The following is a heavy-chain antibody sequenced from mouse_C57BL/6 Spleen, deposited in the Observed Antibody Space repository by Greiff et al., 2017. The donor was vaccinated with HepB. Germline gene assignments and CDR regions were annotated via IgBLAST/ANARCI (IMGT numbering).Heavy chain of an antibody. CDR1: GYSFTDYN. J-gene: IGHJ4*01. D-gene: IGHD1-1*01. V-gene: IGHV1-39*01. CDR3: ARRGSSNYYAIDY. CDR2: INPNYGTT. Sequence: EVKLMESGPELVKPGASVKLSCKASGYSFTDYNMNWVKQSNGKSLEWIVVINPNYGTTSYNQKFKGKATLTVDQSSSTAYMQLNSLTSEDSAVYYCARRGSSNYYAIDYWGQGTSVTVSS.